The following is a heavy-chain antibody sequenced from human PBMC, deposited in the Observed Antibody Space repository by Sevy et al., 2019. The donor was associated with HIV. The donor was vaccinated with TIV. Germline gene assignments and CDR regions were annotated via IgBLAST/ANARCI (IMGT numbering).Heavy chain of an antibody. CDR1: GFTFGDYA. Sequence: GGSLRLSCTASGFTFGDYAMSWFRQAPGKGLEWVGFIRSKAYGGTTEYVASVKGRFTISRDDSKSIAYLQMNSLKTEDTAVYYCTRDQRANYFDYWGQGTLVTVSS. CDR3: TRDQRANYFDY. J-gene: IGHJ4*02. V-gene: IGHV3-49*03. CDR2: IRSKAYGGTT.